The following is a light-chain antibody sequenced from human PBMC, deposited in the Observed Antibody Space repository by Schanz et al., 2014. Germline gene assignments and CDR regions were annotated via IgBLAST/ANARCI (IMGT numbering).Light chain of an antibody. CDR3: QQRSNWPLGGT. CDR1: QSVLYSANNKNY. V-gene: IGKV4-1*01. CDR2: WAS. Sequence: DIVMTQSPDSLAVSLGERATINCKSSQSVLYSANNKNYLAWYQQKPGQPPKLLIYWASTRESGVPDRFSGSGSGTDFTLTISSLEPEDFAVYYCQQRSNWPLGGTFGQGTKLEIK. J-gene: IGKJ2*02.